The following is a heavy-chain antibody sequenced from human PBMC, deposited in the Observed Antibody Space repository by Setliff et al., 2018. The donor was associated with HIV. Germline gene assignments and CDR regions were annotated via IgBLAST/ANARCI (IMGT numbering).Heavy chain of an antibody. D-gene: IGHD3-22*01. CDR3: ARTEGAYYYESGNYYSVGFFDL. CDR2: ISYSGIT. CDR1: RASIISGDFY. J-gene: IGHJ2*01. V-gene: IGHV4-31*03. Sequence: PSETLSLTCTVSRASIISGDFYWAWIRQHPGKGLEWLGYISYSGITYYKPSLRSRVSISVDTSKNQFSLKLSSVTAADTAVYYCARTEGAYYYESGNYYSVGFFDLWGRGSLVTVSS.